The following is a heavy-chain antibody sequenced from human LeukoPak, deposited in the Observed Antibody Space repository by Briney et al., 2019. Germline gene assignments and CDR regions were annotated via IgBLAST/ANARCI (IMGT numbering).Heavy chain of an antibody. CDR1: GYTFTGYY. J-gene: IGHJ4*02. V-gene: IGHV1-18*04. Sequence: ASVKVSCKASGYTFTGYYMHWVRQAPGQGLEWMGWISAYNGNTNYAQKLQGRVTMTTDTSTSTAYMELRSLRSDDTAVYYCARDYYYDSSGYLDYWGQGTLVTVSS. CDR2: ISAYNGNT. D-gene: IGHD3-22*01. CDR3: ARDYYYDSSGYLDY.